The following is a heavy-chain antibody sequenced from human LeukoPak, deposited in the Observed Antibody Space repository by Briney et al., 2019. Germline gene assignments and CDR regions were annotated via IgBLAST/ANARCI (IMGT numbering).Heavy chain of an antibody. Sequence: PGGSLRLSCAASGFTFSSYWMHWVRQAPGKGLVWVSRINSDGSSTSYADSVKGRFTISRDNAKNTLYLHMNSLRAEDTAVYYCAREGTGYSSGWYLTYYYYYMDVWGKGTTVTVSS. CDR1: GFTFSSYW. CDR3: AREGTGYSSGWYLTYYYYYMDV. V-gene: IGHV3-74*01. CDR2: INSDGSST. J-gene: IGHJ6*03. D-gene: IGHD6-19*01.